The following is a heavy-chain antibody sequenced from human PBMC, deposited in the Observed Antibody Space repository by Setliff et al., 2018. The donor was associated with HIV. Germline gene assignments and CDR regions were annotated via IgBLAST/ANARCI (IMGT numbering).Heavy chain of an antibody. V-gene: IGHV1-46*01. CDR2: INPSGGST. CDR3: ARTRGSWDDAFDI. CDR1: GYTFTSYY. Sequence: ASVKVSCKASGYTFTSYYMHWVRQAPGQGLEWMGIINPSGGSTSYAQKLQGRVTMTTDTSTSTAYMELRSLRSDDTAVYYCARTRGSWDDAFDIWGQGTMVTVSS. J-gene: IGHJ3*02. D-gene: IGHD6-13*01.